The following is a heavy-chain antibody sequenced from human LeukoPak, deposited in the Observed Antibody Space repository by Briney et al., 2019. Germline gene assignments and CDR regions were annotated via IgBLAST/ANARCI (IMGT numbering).Heavy chain of an antibody. J-gene: IGHJ5*02. CDR3: ARDRGSSWYNWFDP. Sequence: SETLSLTCAVSGGSISSSNWWSWVRQPPGKGLEWIGEIYHSGSTNYNPSLKSRVTISVDKSKNQFSLMLSSVTAADTAVYYCARDRGSSWYNWFDPWGQGTLVTVSS. V-gene: IGHV4-4*02. CDR2: IYHSGST. D-gene: IGHD6-13*01. CDR1: GGSISSSNW.